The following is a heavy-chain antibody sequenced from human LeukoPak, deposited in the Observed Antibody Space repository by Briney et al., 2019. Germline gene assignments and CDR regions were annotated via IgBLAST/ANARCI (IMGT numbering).Heavy chain of an antibody. V-gene: IGHV3-21*01. CDR2: ISSSSSYI. J-gene: IGHJ4*02. CDR1: GFTFSSYS. CDR3: ARDREETIDY. Sequence: PGGSLRLSCAASGFTFSSYSMNWVRQAPGKGLEWVSSISSSSSYIYYADSVKGRFTISRDNAKNSLYLQMNSLRAEDTAAYYCARDREETIDYWGQGTLVTVSS. D-gene: IGHD1-1*01.